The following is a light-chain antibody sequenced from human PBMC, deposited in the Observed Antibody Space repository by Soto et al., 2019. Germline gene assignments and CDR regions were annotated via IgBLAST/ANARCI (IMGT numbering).Light chain of an antibody. CDR3: HHYGGT. CDR1: PSISSW. CDR2: DSS. J-gene: IGKJ1*01. Sequence: DIQMTQSPSTLFASVGDRVTITCRASPSISSWLGWYQQKPVKAPKLLIYDSSSLASGVTSRFRGSGSGTDLTITILTLHLDDVETYHCHHYGGTFGHGTKVEIK. V-gene: IGKV1-5*01.